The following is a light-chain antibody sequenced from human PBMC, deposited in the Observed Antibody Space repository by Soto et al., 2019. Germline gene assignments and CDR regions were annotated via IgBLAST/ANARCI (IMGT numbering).Light chain of an antibody. J-gene: IGLJ1*01. Sequence: QSVLTQPASVSGSPGQSITISCTGTSSDVGGYNYVSWYQQHPGKAPKLMIYDVSNRPSGVSNRISGSKSGNTASLTISGLQAEDEADYYCSSYTSSSTLNYVFGTGTKVTVL. CDR2: DVS. V-gene: IGLV2-14*01. CDR1: SSDVGGYNY. CDR3: SSYTSSSTLNYV.